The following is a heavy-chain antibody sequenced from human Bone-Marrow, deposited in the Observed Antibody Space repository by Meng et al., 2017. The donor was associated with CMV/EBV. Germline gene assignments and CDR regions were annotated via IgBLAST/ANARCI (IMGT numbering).Heavy chain of an antibody. J-gene: IGHJ4*02. CDR3: ARNGNGGFYVYVWGSYRYTRPDFDY. Sequence: SETLSLTCAVYGGSFSGYYWSWIRQPPGKGLEWIGEINHSGSTNYNPSLKSRVTISVDTSKNPFSLKLSSVTAADTAVYYCARNGNGGFYVYVWGSYRYTRPDFDYWGQGTLVTVSS. CDR2: INHSGST. V-gene: IGHV4-34*01. D-gene: IGHD3-16*02. CDR1: GGSFSGYY.